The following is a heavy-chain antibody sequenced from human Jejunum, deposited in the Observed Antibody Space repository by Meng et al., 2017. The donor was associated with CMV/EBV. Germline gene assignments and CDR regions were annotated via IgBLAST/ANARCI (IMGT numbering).Heavy chain of an antibody. J-gene: IGHJ4*02. V-gene: IGHV4-30-4*08. CDR3: ARGSIFVSFDS. CDR2: IHDTGST. CDR1: GGSLGRGDYY. Sequence: HVHRQEPGPGLVQPSQTLSPTCPVCGGSLGRGDYYWSWIRQPPGKGLEWIGYIHDTGSTYYNPSLKSRVDISLGTSRNHFSLTLSSVTAEDTAVYFCARGSIFVSFDSWGQGTLVTVSS. D-gene: IGHD3-3*01.